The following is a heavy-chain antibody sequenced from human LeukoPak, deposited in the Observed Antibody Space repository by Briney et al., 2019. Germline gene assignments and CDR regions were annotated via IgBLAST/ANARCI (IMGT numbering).Heavy chain of an antibody. CDR1: GFTFSSYW. Sequence: GGSLRLSCAASGFTFSSYWMSWVRQAPGKGLEWVANIKQDGSEKYYVDSVKGRFTISRDNAKNSLYLQINSLRAEDTAVYYCARDRTTIFGVVLDYWGQGTLVTVSS. CDR2: IKQDGSEK. J-gene: IGHJ4*02. CDR3: ARDRTTIFGVVLDY. D-gene: IGHD3-3*01. V-gene: IGHV3-7*01.